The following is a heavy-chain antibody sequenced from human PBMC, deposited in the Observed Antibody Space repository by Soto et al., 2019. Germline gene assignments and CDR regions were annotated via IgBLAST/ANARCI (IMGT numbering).Heavy chain of an antibody. CDR2: INPQTGNT. CDR1: GYTFTRYY. J-gene: IGHJ6*03. D-gene: IGHD6-6*01. V-gene: IGHV1-8*01. Sequence: QVQLVQSGSEGKEPGASMKISCQASGYTFTRYYITWVRQATGQGLEWMGWINPQTGNTAYAEKFQGRVTMTRSTSINTAYMELSALRSEDTAVYYCARLSEESSSSNYYYFYMDVWGKGSRVTVSS. CDR3: ARLSEESSSSNYYYFYMDV.